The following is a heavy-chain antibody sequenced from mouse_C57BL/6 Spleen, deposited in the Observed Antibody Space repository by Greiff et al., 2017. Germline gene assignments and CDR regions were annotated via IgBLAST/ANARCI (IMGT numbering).Heavy chain of an antibody. CDR1: GFTFSSYG. Sequence: EVKLVESGGDLVKPGGSLKLSCAASGFTFSSYGMSWVRQTPDKRLEWVATISSGGSYTYYPDSVKGRFTISRDNAKNTLYLQMSSLKSEDTAMYYCARQGTTVVDWYFDVWGTGTTVTVSS. CDR2: ISSGGSYT. CDR3: ARQGTTVVDWYFDV. D-gene: IGHD1-1*01. J-gene: IGHJ1*03. V-gene: IGHV5-6*01.